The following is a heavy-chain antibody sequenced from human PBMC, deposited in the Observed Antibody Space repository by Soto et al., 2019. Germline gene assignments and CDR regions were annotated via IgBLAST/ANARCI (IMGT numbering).Heavy chain of an antibody. J-gene: IGHJ4*02. V-gene: IGHV4-30-4*01. CDR3: ARDVGIAARADY. CDR1: GGSISSGDYY. Sequence: SETLSLTCTVSGGSISSGDYYWSWIRQPPGKGLEWIGYIYYSGSTYYNPSLKSRVTISVDTSKNQFSLKLSSVTAADTAVYYCARDVGIAARADYWGQGTLVTVSS. CDR2: IYYSGST. D-gene: IGHD6-6*01.